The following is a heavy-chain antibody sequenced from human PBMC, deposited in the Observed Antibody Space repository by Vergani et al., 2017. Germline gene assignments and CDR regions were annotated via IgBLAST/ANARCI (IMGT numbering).Heavy chain of an antibody. CDR1: GFTFSSYA. CDR2: ISGSGGST. V-gene: IGHV3-23*01. J-gene: IGHJ4*02. Sequence: EVQLLESGGGLVQPGGSLRLSCAASGFTFSSYAMSWVRQAPGKGLEWVSAISGSGGSTYYADSVKGRFTISRDNSKNTLYLQMNSLRAEDTAVYYCAKDRGEYGSVSYYTLYYFDYWGQGTLVTVSS. CDR3: AKDRGEYGSVSYYTLYYFDY. D-gene: IGHD3-10*01.